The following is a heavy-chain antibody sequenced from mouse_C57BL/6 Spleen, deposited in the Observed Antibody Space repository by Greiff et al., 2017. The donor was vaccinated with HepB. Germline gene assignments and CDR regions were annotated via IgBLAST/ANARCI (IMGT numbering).Heavy chain of an antibody. V-gene: IGHV1-52*01. Sequence: QVQLQQSGAELVRPGSSVKLSCKASGYTFTSYWMHWVKQRPIQGLEWIGNIDPSDSETHYNQKFKDKATLTVDKSSSTAYMQLSSLTSEDSAVYYCARTATVVPPLYWYFDVWGTGTTVTVSS. CDR3: ARTATVVPPLYWYFDV. CDR2: IDPSDSET. J-gene: IGHJ1*03. D-gene: IGHD1-1*01. CDR1: GYTFTSYW.